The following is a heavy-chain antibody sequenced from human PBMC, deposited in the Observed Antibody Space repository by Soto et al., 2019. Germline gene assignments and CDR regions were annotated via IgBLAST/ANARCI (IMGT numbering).Heavy chain of an antibody. CDR3: ATDRYCSSTSCPQNWFDP. V-gene: IGHV1-24*01. Sequence: ASVKVSCKVSGYTLTELSMHWVRQAPGKGLEWMGGFDPEDGETIYAQKFQGRVTMTEDTSTDTAYMELSSLRSEDTAVYYCATDRYCSSTSCPQNWFDPWGQGTLVTVSS. D-gene: IGHD2-2*01. J-gene: IGHJ5*02. CDR2: FDPEDGET. CDR1: GYTLTELS.